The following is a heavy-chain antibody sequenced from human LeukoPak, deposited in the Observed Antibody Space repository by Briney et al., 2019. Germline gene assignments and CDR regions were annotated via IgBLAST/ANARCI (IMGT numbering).Heavy chain of an antibody. V-gene: IGHV3-23*01. CDR1: GFTFSSYG. CDR2: ISGSGGST. CDR3: AKRKADSYGSYYYYYMDV. D-gene: IGHD5-18*01. Sequence: PGGSLRLSCAASGFTFSSYGMSWVRQAPGKGLEWVSAISGSGGSTYYADSVKGRFTISRDNSKNTLYLQMNSLRAEDTAVYYCAKRKADSYGSYYYYYMDVWGKGTTVTISS. J-gene: IGHJ6*03.